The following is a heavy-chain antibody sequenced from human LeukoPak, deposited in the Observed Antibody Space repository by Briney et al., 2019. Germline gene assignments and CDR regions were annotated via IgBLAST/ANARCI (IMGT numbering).Heavy chain of an antibody. CDR1: GYTFTSYG. CDR2: ISAYNGNT. Sequence: EASVKVSCKASGYTFTSYGISWVRQAPGQGLEWMGWISAYNGNTNYARKLQGRVTMTTDTSTSTAYMELRSLRSDDTAVYYCARDWSTAAAVSEVDYWGQGTLVTVSS. D-gene: IGHD6-13*01. J-gene: IGHJ4*02. CDR3: ARDWSTAAAVSEVDY. V-gene: IGHV1-18*01.